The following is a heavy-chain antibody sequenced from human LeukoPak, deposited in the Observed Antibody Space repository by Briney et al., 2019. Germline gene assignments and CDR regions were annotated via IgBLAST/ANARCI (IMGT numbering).Heavy chain of an antibody. V-gene: IGHV4-59*08. CDR3: ARHFGDFWSGYHDYYFDY. D-gene: IGHD3-3*01. Sequence: SETLSLTCTVCGGSISSYYWSWIRQPPGKGLEWIGYIYYSGSTNYNPSLRSRVTISVDTSKNQFSLKLSSVTAADTAVYYCARHFGDFWSGYHDYYFDYWGQGTLVTVSS. J-gene: IGHJ4*02. CDR2: IYYSGST. CDR1: GGSISSYY.